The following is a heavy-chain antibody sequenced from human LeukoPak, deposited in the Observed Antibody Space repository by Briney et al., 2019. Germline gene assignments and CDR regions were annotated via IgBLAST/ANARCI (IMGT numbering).Heavy chain of an antibody. CDR1: GFTFTSSA. V-gene: IGHV1-58*02. Sequence: AAVKVSCKASGFTFTSSAMQWVRQARGQRPEWIGGIVVGSGNTNYAQKFQERVTITRDMSTSTAYMELSSLRSEDTAVYYCAADPGDGYNTPGYYYYYGMDVWGQGTTVTVSS. CDR2: IVVGSGNT. CDR3: AADPGDGYNTPGYYYYYGMDV. J-gene: IGHJ6*02. D-gene: IGHD5-24*01.